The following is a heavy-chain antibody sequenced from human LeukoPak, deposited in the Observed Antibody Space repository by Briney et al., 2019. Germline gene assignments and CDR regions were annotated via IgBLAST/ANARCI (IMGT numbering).Heavy chain of an antibody. CDR3: ARAYYYASGSYYPLFNYGMDV. Sequence: SETLSLTCTVSGGSMSSYYWSWIRQPPGKGLEWIGYIYYSGSTNYNPSLKSRVTISIDTSKTQFSLKLRSVTAADTAVYYCARAYYYASGSYYPLFNYGMDVWGQGTTVTVSS. D-gene: IGHD3-10*01. J-gene: IGHJ6*02. CDR1: GGSMSSYY. V-gene: IGHV4-59*01. CDR2: IYYSGST.